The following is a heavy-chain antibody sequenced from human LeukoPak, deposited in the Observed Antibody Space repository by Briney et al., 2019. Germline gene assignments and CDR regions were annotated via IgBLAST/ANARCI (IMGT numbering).Heavy chain of an antibody. CDR3: AKAPTAILPNWNYCDY. CDR2: ISYDGSNK. CDR1: GFTFSSYG. V-gene: IGHV3-30*18. J-gene: IGHJ4*02. Sequence: GGSLRLSCAASGFTFSSYGMHWVRQAPGKGLEWVAVISYDGSNKYYADSVKGRFTISRDNSKNTLYLQMNSLRAEDTAVYYCAKAPTAILPNWNYCDYWGQGTLVTVSS. D-gene: IGHD2-2*02.